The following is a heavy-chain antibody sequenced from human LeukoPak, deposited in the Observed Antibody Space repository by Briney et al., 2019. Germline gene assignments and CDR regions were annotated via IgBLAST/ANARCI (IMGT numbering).Heavy chain of an antibody. CDR3: ARVSSSSGAFDI. D-gene: IGHD6-6*01. CDR2: ISPNSGGT. Sequence: ASVKVSCKASGYTFTGYYMHWVRQAPGQGLEWMGWISPNSGGTNYAQKFQGRVTMTRDTSISTAYMELSRLRSDDTAVYYCARVSSSSGAFDIWGQGTMVTVSS. CDR1: GYTFTGYY. J-gene: IGHJ3*02. V-gene: IGHV1-2*02.